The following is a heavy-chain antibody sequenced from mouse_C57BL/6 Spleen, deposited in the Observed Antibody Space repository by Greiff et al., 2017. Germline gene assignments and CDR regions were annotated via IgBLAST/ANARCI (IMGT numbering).Heavy chain of an antibody. V-gene: IGHV14-2*01. CDR2: IDPEDGET. D-gene: IGHD2-4*01. J-gene: IGHJ4*01. CDR3: ARQDYDYYAMDY. CDR1: GFNIKDYY. Sequence: EVQLQESGAELVKPGASVKLSCTASGFNIKDYYMHWVKQGTEQGLEWIGRIDPEDGETKYAPNFQGKATITADTASNTAYLQLSSLTSEDTAVYYCARQDYDYYAMDYWGQGTSVTVSS.